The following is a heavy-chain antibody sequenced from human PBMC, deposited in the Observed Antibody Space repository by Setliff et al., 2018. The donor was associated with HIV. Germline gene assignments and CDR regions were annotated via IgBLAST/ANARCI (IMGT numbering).Heavy chain of an antibody. Sequence: ASVKVSCKASADTFTNCLINWVRQAPGQGLEWMGWISAYNGNTNYAQKPQGRVAMTTDTSTNTAYMELRSLRSDDTAVYYCAREVGNDSSGYYLEYFDYWGQGTLVTVSS. J-gene: IGHJ4*02. CDR3: AREVGNDSSGYYLEYFDY. D-gene: IGHD3-22*01. CDR1: ADTFTNCL. V-gene: IGHV1-18*01. CDR2: ISAYNGNT.